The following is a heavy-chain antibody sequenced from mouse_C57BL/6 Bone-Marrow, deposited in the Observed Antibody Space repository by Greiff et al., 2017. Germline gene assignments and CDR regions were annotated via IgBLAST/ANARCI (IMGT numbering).Heavy chain of an antibody. V-gene: IGHV1-19*01. D-gene: IGHD1-1*01. Sequence: EVQLQQSGPVLVKPGASVKMSCKASGYTFTDYYMNWVKQSHGKSLEWIGVINPYNGGTSYNQKFKGKATLTVDKSSSTAYMELNSLTSEDSAVYYCAPPYYYGSSWFAYWGQGTLVTVSA. CDR3: APPYYYGSSWFAY. CDR1: GYTFTDYY. CDR2: INPYNGGT. J-gene: IGHJ3*01.